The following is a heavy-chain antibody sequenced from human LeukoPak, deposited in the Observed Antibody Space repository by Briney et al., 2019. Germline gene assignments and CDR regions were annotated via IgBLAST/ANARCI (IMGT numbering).Heavy chain of an antibody. J-gene: IGHJ4*02. D-gene: IGHD3-22*01. Sequence: ASVTVSCTASGYTFTSYDINWVRQATGQGLEWMGWMNPNSGNTGYAQKFQGRVTMTRNTSISTAYMELSSLRSEDTAVYYCARMDYYDSSGYYANFDYWGQGTLVTVSS. V-gene: IGHV1-8*01. CDR1: GYTFTSYD. CDR3: ARMDYYDSSGYYANFDY. CDR2: MNPNSGNT.